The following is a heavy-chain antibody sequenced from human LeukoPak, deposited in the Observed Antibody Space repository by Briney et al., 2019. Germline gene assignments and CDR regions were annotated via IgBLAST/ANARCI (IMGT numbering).Heavy chain of an antibody. J-gene: IGHJ4*02. Sequence: ASVKVSCKASGYTFTGYYMHWVRQAPGQGLEWMGWINPNSGGTNSAQMFQGRVTMTRDTSISTAYMELSRLRSDDTAVYYCARYSTVTVYYFDHWGQGTLVTVSS. CDR2: INPNSGGT. V-gene: IGHV1-2*02. D-gene: IGHD4-17*01. CDR1: GYTFTGYY. CDR3: ARYSTVTVYYFDH.